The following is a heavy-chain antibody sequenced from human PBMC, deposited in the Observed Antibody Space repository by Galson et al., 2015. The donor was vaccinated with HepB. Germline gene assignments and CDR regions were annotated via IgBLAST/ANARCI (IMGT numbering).Heavy chain of an antibody. CDR3: ARGLWRYYDTSGYSLPSFDY. D-gene: IGHD3-22*01. J-gene: IGHJ4*02. CDR1: GFTFRSYA. CDR2: ITTNGSST. V-gene: IGHV3-64*01. Sequence: SLILSCAASGFTFRSYAMHWVRQAPGKGLEYVSAITTNGSSTSYAISVKGTFTISRDNSKNTLYLQMGSLRPEDMAVYYCARGLWRYYDTSGYSLPSFDYWGQGTLVTVSS.